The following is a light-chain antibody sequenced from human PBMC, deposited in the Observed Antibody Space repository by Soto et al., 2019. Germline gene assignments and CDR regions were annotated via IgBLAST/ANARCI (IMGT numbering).Light chain of an antibody. CDR3: QQTYSTLSIT. J-gene: IGKJ5*01. Sequence: DIQMTQSPSSLSASVGDRVTITCRASESIARHLNWYQQKPGKAPNLLIYAASSLQNGVPSRFRGGGCGTDFTLTINNLQPEDFATYYCQQTYSTLSITFGQGTRLEIK. CDR1: ESIARH. V-gene: IGKV1-39*01. CDR2: AAS.